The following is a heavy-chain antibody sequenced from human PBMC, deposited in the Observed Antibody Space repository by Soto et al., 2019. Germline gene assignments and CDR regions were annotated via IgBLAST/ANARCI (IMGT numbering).Heavy chain of an antibody. CDR2: ISYDGSNQ. CDR3: ARDLGAWKFDY. J-gene: IGHJ4*02. V-gene: IGHV3-30-3*01. D-gene: IGHD1-1*01. Sequence: GGSLRLSCAASGFTFSSHAMHWVRQAPGKGLEWVAFISYDGSNQHYADSVKGRFTISRDNSENTLYLHMNSLRGEDTAMYFCARDLGAWKFDYWGQGTLVTVSS. CDR1: GFTFSSHA.